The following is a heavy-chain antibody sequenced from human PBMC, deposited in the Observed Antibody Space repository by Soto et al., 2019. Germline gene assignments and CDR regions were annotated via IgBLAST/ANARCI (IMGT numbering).Heavy chain of an antibody. V-gene: IGHV2-70*01. Sequence: GSGPTLVNPTQTLTLTCTFSGFSLSTSGMCVSWIRQPPGKAQEWLALIDWDDDKYYSTSLKTRLTISKDTSKNQVVLTMTNMDPVDTATYYCARTGSSSPSPYYYYGMDFWGQGTSVTVSS. J-gene: IGHJ6*02. CDR1: GFSLSTSGMC. CDR2: IDWDDDK. CDR3: ARTGSSSPSPYYYYGMDF. D-gene: IGHD6-13*01.